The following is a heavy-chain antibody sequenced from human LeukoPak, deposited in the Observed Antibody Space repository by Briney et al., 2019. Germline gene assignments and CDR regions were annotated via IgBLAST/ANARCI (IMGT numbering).Heavy chain of an antibody. CDR1: GYTFTSTG. CDR3: ARDAPRWRNAFDF. V-gene: IGHV1-18*01. J-gene: IGHJ3*01. Sequence: ASVKVSCKASGYTFTSTGICWVRQAPGQGLEWMGWVSAYNGNTNYAQKFRGRVTMTRDTSTNTAYMELRSLRSDDTAVYFCARDAPRWRNAFDFWGQGTMVTVSS. D-gene: IGHD4-23*01. CDR2: VSAYNGNT.